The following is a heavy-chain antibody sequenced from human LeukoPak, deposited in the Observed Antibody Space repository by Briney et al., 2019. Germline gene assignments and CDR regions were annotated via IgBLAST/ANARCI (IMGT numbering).Heavy chain of an antibody. CDR1: GFTFGSYA. CDR3: AKGRYSSGWSYFDY. D-gene: IGHD6-19*01. Sequence: GGSLRLSCAASGFTFGSYAMSWVRQAPGKGLEWVSAISGSGGSTYYADSVKGRFTISRDNSKNTLYLQMNSLRAEDTAVYYCAKGRYSSGWSYFDYWGQGTLVTVSS. J-gene: IGHJ4*02. CDR2: ISGSGGST. V-gene: IGHV3-23*01.